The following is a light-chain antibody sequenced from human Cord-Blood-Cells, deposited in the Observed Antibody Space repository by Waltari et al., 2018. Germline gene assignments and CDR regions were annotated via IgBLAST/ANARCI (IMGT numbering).Light chain of an antibody. Sequence: QSALTQPASVSGSPGQSITISCTGTSSDVGSYNLVSWYQQHPGKAPKLMIYEGSKRPSGVSNPFSGSKSGNTASLTISGLQAEDEADYYCCSYAGSSTWVFGGETKLTVL. V-gene: IGLV2-23*01. CDR1: SSDVGSYNL. CDR2: EGS. J-gene: IGLJ3*02. CDR3: CSYAGSSTWV.